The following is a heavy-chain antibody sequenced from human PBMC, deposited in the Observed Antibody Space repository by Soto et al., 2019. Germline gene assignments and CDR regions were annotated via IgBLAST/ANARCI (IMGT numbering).Heavy chain of an antibody. CDR2: IWYDGSNK. V-gene: IGHV3-33*01. D-gene: IGHD6-6*01. CDR3: ARASSIAARGFDY. CDR1: GFTFSSYG. J-gene: IGHJ4*02. Sequence: QVQLVESGGGVVQPGRSLRLSCAASGFTFSSYGMHWVRQARGKGLEWVAVIWYDGSNKYYADSVQGRFTISRDNSKNTLYLQMNSLRAEDTAVHYCARASSIAARGFDYWGQGTLVTVSS.